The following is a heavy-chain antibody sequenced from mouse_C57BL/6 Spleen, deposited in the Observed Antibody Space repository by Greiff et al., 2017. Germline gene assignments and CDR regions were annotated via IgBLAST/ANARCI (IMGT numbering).Heavy chain of an antibody. CDR2: IYPRDGST. Sequence: QVQLQQSDAELVKPGASVKISCKVSGYTFTDHTIHWMKQRPEQGLEWIGYIYPRDGSTKYNEKFKGKATLTADKSSSTAYMQLNSLTSEDSAVYFCARDYYGSSVLYYFDYWGQGTTRTVSA. CDR3: ARDYYGSSVLYYFDY. D-gene: IGHD1-1*01. V-gene: IGHV1-78*01. CDR1: GYTFTDHT. J-gene: IGHJ2*01.